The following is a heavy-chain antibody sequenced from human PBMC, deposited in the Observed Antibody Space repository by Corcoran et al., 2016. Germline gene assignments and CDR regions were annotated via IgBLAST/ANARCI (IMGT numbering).Heavy chain of an antibody. J-gene: IGHJ2*01. CDR3: TSDPGTASHDWYFDL. CDR2: IRAKGENYAT. Sequence: EVQLVESGGGLVQPGGSLKLSCAASGFTFSVSAIHWVRQAAGRGLEWVARIRAKGENYATSYAASVKGRFIISRDDSKSMAFLQMNSLKTEDTAVYYWTSDPGTASHDWYFDLWGRGTLVTVSS. V-gene: IGHV3-73*02. D-gene: IGHD3-10*01. CDR1: GFTFSVSA.